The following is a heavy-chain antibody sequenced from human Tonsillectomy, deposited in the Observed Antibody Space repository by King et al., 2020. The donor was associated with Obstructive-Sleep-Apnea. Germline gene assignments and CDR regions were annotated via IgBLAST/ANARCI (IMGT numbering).Heavy chain of an antibody. CDR3: ARGPSLGEENDY. Sequence: QLQESGPGLVKPSETLSLTCTVSGDSISTSYYWTWIRQPPGKGLEWIGTIYYSGSTYYNPSLKSRVTLSVDTSKNQFSLNLSSVTAADTAVYYCARGPSLGEENDYWGQGTLVTVSS. CDR1: GDSISTSYY. V-gene: IGHV4-39*07. D-gene: IGHD2-21*01. J-gene: IGHJ4*02. CDR2: IYYSGST.